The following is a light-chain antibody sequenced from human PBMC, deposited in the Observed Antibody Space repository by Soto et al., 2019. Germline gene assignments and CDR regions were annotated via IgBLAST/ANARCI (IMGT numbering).Light chain of an antibody. CDR2: EVT. CDR1: SSDVGGYNH. Sequence: QSALTQPASVTGSPGQSITISCTGTSSDVGGYNHVSWYQQYPGTAPKLMIYEVTNRPSGVSYRFSGSKSGNTASLTISGLKPDDDADYYCSSYTSFSTYVFGTGTKLTVL. CDR3: SSYTSFSTYV. V-gene: IGLV2-14*01. J-gene: IGLJ1*01.